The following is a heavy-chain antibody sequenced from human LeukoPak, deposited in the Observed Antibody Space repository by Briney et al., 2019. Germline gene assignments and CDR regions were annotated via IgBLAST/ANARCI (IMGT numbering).Heavy chain of an antibody. CDR1: GGSISSYY. CDR3: ARDRNERRVVAATRGPNYYGMDV. Sequence: SETLSLTCTVSGGSISSYYWSWIRQPAGKGLEWIGRIYTSGSTNYNPSLKSRVTMSVDTSKNQFSLKLSSVTAADTAVYYCARDRNERRVVAATRGPNYYGMDVWGQGTTVTVSS. CDR2: IYTSGST. V-gene: IGHV4-4*07. J-gene: IGHJ6*02. D-gene: IGHD2-15*01.